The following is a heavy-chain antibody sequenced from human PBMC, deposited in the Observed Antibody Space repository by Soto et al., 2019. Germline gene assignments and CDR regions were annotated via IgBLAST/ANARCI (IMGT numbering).Heavy chain of an antibody. J-gene: IGHJ6*02. Sequence: EVPLLESGGGLVQPGGSLRLSCAASGFTFSSCAMGWVRQAPGKGLEWVSDIIDSGASTYYADSVKGRFTISRDNXTSTLYLQMNSLRAEDTALYYCAKGRSYYYYYGVDVWGQGTTVTVSS. V-gene: IGHV3-23*01. CDR3: AKGRSYYYYYGVDV. CDR2: IIDSGAST. CDR1: GFTFSSCA.